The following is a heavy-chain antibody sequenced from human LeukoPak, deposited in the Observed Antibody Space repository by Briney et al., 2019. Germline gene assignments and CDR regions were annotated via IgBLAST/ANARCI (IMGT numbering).Heavy chain of an antibody. CDR2: INWHGTA. CDR3: VKDLTYESSGSAFDY. CDR1: GFTFDDYT. J-gene: IGHJ4*02. D-gene: IGHD3-22*01. Sequence: GGSLRLSCAASGFTFDDYTMHWVRQAPGKALEWVSLINWHGTAYYADYVKGRFTISRDNSENSLYLQMDTLRSEDTAFYYCVKDLTYESSGSAFDYWGQGTLVTVSS. V-gene: IGHV3-43*01.